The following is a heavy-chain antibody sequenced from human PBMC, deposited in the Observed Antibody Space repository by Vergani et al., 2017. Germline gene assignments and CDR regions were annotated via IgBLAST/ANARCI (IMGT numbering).Heavy chain of an antibody. CDR2: LTGGGVST. V-gene: IGHV3-23*01. J-gene: IGHJ4*02. D-gene: IGHD5-12*01. CDR3: VKAAGGYENFFDS. Sequence: EVQLLESGGSLKQPGGSVRLSCAASGFTFSTYAMHWVRQAPGKGLEWVSALTGGGVSTHYADSFKGRFIISRDNSRDTLYLQVNSLRPEDTATYYCVKAAGGYENFFDSWGQGTLVTVSS. CDR1: GFTFSTYA.